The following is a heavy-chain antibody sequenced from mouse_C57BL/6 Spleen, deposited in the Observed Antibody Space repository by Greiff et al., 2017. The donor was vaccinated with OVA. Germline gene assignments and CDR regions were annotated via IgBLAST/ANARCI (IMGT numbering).Heavy chain of an antibody. Sequence: QVHVKQPGAELVKPGASVKLSCKASGYTFTSYWMQWVKQRPGQGLEWIGEIDPSDSYTNYNQKFKGKATLTVDTSSSTAYMQLSSLTSEDSAVYYCARYRIGSSSPYYFDYWGQGTTLTVSS. J-gene: IGHJ2*01. CDR1: GYTFTSYW. CDR2: IDPSDSYT. CDR3: ARYRIGSSSPYYFDY. D-gene: IGHD1-1*01. V-gene: IGHV1-50*01.